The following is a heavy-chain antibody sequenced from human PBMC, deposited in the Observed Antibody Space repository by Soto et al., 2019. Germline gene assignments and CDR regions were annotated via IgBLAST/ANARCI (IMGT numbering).Heavy chain of an antibody. CDR1: GVTFNTYA. V-gene: IGHV3-23*01. Sequence: SGVTFNTYAMIWFRQAPGKGLAWVSGISGSGDRTYYADSVKGRFSISRDNSKNTLYLQMNSLRAEDTAVYYCAKEKISTSCCNWFDPWGQGTLVTVSS. CDR3: AKEKISTSCCNWFDP. D-gene: IGHD2-2*01. CDR2: ISGSGDRT. J-gene: IGHJ5*02.